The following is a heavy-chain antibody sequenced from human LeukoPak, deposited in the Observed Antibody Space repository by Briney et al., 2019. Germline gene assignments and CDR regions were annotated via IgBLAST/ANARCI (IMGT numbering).Heavy chain of an antibody. Sequence: GASVKVSCKASGYSFSSYYINWVRQAPGQGLEWMGLINPGGDYTKYAQTFQGRVTMTRDTSTNTVYMHLSSLRSEDTAIYYCAREGSRSSLGGYGYWGQGTLVTVSS. CDR3: AREGSRSSLGGYGY. D-gene: IGHD6-6*01. V-gene: IGHV1-46*01. CDR1: GYSFSSYY. CDR2: INPGGDYT. J-gene: IGHJ4*02.